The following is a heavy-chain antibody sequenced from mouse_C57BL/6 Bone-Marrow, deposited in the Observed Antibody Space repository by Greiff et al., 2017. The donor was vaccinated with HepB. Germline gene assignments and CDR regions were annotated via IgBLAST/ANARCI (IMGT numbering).Heavy chain of an antibody. CDR2: IYPGDGDT. CDR3: AREGGWLLPWYFDV. V-gene: IGHV1-82*01. D-gene: IGHD2-3*01. CDR1: GYAFSSSW. J-gene: IGHJ1*03. Sequence: LQQSGPELVKPGASVKISCKASGYAFSSSWMNWVKQRPGKGLEWIGRIYPGDGDTNYNGKFKGKATLTADKSSSTAYMQLISLTSEDSAVYFCAREGGWLLPWYFDVWGTGTTVTVSS.